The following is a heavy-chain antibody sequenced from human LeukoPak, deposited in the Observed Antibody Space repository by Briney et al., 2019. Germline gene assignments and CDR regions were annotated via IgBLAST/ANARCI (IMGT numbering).Heavy chain of an antibody. CDR3: ARGLMGGYPRFDY. D-gene: IGHD2-8*01. V-gene: IGHV3-20*04. CDR2: INWHGGST. Sequence: GGSLRLSCAPSGFTFDVYDMSWVRQAPGKGLEWVSNINWHGGSTNYTDSVKGRFTISRDNAKSSLYLQMNSLRIQDTALYYCARGLMGGYPRFDYWGQGTLVTVSS. CDR1: GFTFDVYD. J-gene: IGHJ4*02.